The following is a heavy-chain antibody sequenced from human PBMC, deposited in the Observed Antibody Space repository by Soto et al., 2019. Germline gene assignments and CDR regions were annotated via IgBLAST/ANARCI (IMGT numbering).Heavy chain of an antibody. CDR2: ISFDGSNK. V-gene: IGHV3-30*18. CDR1: GFIFSTYG. Sequence: PGGSLRLSCAASGFIFSTYGMHWVRQAPGKGLDWVSVISFDGSNKYYVDSVKGRFTISRDNSKSTLYLQMNSLRAEDTAVYYCAKGAAYCSGGSCLDRSFDYWGQGTLVTVSS. CDR3: AKGAAYCSGGSCLDRSFDY. J-gene: IGHJ4*02. D-gene: IGHD2-15*01.